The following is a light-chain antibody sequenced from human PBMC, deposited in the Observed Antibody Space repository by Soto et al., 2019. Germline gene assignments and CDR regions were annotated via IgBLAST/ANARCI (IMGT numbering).Light chain of an antibody. CDR3: ETWDSNTRV. CDR1: SGHSSYI. Sequence: QPVLTQSSSASASLGSSVKLTCTLSSGHSSYIIACHQQQPGKAPRYLMKLEGSGSYNKGSGVPDRCSGSSSGADRYLTISNLQFEDEADYYCETWDSNTRVFGGGTKLTVL. CDR2: LEGSGSY. V-gene: IGLV4-60*02. J-gene: IGLJ3*02.